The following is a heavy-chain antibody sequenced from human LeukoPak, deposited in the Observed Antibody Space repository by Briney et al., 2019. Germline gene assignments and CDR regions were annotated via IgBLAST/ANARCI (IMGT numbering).Heavy chain of an antibody. J-gene: IGHJ5*02. CDR2: IYSGGGT. Sequence: GGSLRLPCAAFGLPVSSNYMNWVRQAPGKGLEWVSVIYSGGGTHYADSVKGRFTISRDNSKNTLYLQMNSLRAEDTAVYYCARGAYGSGSYGDNWFDPWGQGTLVTVSS. D-gene: IGHD3-10*01. V-gene: IGHV3-66*01. CDR1: GLPVSSNY. CDR3: ARGAYGSGSYGDNWFDP.